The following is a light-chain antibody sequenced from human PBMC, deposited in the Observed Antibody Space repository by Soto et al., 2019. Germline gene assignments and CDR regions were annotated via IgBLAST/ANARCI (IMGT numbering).Light chain of an antibody. J-gene: IGLJ2*01. V-gene: IGLV1-36*01. CDR1: SSNIGNNV. CDR2: YDN. CDR3: AAWDDSLNGRV. Sequence: QSVLTQPPSMSAAPRQRVTISCSGSSSNIGNNVVNWYQQLPGKAPKLLIYYDNLKPSGVSDRFSGSKSGTSASLAISGLQSEDEADYYCAAWDDSLNGRVFGGGTKVTVL.